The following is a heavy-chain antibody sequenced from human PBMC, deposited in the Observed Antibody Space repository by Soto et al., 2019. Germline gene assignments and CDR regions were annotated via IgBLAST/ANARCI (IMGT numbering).Heavy chain of an antibody. Sequence: QVQLVQSGAGVKKPGASVKVSCKASGYTFTSYGISWVRQAPGQGLEWMGGISAYNGKTNYAQKLQGRVTMTTDTSTRTADMELRSLRSDDAAVYYCARVELEYHQLPCYYWGQGTLVTVSS. CDR2: ISAYNGKT. D-gene: IGHD2-2*01. CDR1: GYTFTSYG. CDR3: ARVELEYHQLPCYY. J-gene: IGHJ4*02. V-gene: IGHV1-18*01.